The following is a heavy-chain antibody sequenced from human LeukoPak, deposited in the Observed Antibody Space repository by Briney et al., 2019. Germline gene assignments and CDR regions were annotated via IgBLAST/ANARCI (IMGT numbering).Heavy chain of an antibody. D-gene: IGHD3-10*01. J-gene: IGHJ4*02. Sequence: GGSLRLSCAASGFTFSSYSMNWVRQAPGKGLVWVSRMNSDGSGTSYADSVKGRFTISRDNAKNSLYLQMNSLRAEDTAVYYCARVTMVRGVPHWGQGTLVTVSS. CDR2: MNSDGSGT. CDR3: ARVTMVRGVPH. V-gene: IGHV3-74*01. CDR1: GFTFSSYS.